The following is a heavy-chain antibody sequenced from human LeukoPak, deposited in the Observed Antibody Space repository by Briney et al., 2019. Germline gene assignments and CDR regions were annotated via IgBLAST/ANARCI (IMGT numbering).Heavy chain of an antibody. CDR2: FSGSGGST. Sequence: GGPLRLSYAASAFPFRTYAMIELREPPEKRVEWFSTFSGSGGSTYYADSVKGRFTISRDNSNNTLYLQMNSLRAEDTAVYYCAKGAASRGYTYVANWGQGTLVTVPS. CDR3: AKGAASRGYTYVAN. J-gene: IGHJ4*02. V-gene: IGHV3-23*01. CDR1: AFPFRTYA. D-gene: IGHD5-18*01.